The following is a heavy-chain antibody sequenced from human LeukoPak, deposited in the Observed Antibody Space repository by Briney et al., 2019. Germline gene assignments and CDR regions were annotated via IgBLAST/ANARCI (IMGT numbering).Heavy chain of an antibody. V-gene: IGHV3-30*18. CDR2: ISYDGSNK. CDR3: AKDLKHQITIFGVVTNYYYYYYMDV. J-gene: IGHJ6*03. D-gene: IGHD3-3*01. Sequence: GGSLRLSCAASGFTFSSYGMHWVRQAPGKGLEWVAVISYDGSNKYYADSVKGRFTISRDNSKNTLYLQMNSLRAEDTAVYYCAKDLKHQITIFGVVTNYYYYYYMDVWGKGTTVTVSS. CDR1: GFTFSSYG.